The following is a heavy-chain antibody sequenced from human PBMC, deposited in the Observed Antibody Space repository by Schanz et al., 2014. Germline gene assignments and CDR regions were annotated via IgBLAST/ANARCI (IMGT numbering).Heavy chain of an antibody. V-gene: IGHV1-69*02. CDR3: ARGYGDSPTDF. CDR2: IIPILGIA. J-gene: IGHJ4*02. Sequence: QVQLVQSEAEVKKPGSSVKVSCKASGGTFSSYTISWVRQAPGQGLEWMGRIIPILGIANYAQNFQGRVTMTRDTSTSTVYMELSSLRSEDTAVYYCARGYGDSPTDFWGQGTLVTVSS. D-gene: IGHD4-17*01. CDR1: GGTFSSYT.